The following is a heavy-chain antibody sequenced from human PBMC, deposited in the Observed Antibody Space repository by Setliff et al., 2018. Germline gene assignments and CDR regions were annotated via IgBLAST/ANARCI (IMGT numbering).Heavy chain of an antibody. V-gene: IGHV1-18*01. CDR2: IGAYNGNT. J-gene: IGHJ4*02. CDR1: GYTFTSYG. Sequence: ASVKVSCKASGYTFTSYGISWVRQAPGQGLEWMGWIGAYNGNTNYAQKLQGRVTMTTDTSTSTAYMELRSLRSDDTAVYYCARDLHRISTQTPFDYWGQGTLGTV. D-gene: IGHD1-20*01. CDR3: ARDLHRISTQTPFDY.